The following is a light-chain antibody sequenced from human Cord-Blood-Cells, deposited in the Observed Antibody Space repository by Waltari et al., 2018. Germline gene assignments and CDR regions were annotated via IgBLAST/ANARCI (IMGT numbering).Light chain of an antibody. CDR2: AAS. Sequence: DIQMTQSPSSLSASVGDRVTITCRASQSIRSYLNWYQQKPGKAPKLLSYAASSLQSGVPSRFSGSGSGTDFTLTISSLQPEDFATYYCQQSYSTKWTFGQGTKVEIK. V-gene: IGKV1-39*01. CDR3: QQSYSTKWT. J-gene: IGKJ1*01. CDR1: QSIRSY.